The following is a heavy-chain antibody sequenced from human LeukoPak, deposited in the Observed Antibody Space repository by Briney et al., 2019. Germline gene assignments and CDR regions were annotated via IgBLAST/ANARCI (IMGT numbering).Heavy chain of an antibody. J-gene: IGHJ3*02. Sequence: SVKVSCKASGGTFSSYAISWVRQAPGQGLEWMGRIIPIFGTANYAQKFQGRVTITTDESTSTAYMELSSLRSEDTAVYYCARGVAATPGAFDIWGQGTMVTVST. CDR2: IIPIFGTA. CDR3: ARGVAATPGAFDI. V-gene: IGHV1-69*05. D-gene: IGHD2-15*01. CDR1: GGTFSSYA.